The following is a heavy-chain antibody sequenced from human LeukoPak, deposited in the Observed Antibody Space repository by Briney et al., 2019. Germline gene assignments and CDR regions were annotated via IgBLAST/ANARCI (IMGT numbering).Heavy chain of an antibody. CDR1: GYTFTGYY. CDR2: INPNSGGT. CDR3: ARDIVVVPAASVEDY. V-gene: IGHV1-2*02. D-gene: IGHD2-2*01. Sequence: ASVKVSCKASGYTFTGYYMHWVRQAPGQELEWMGWINPNSGGTNYAQKFQGRVTMTRDTSISTAYMELSRLRSDDTAVYYCARDIVVVPAASVEDYWGQGTLVTVSS. J-gene: IGHJ4*02.